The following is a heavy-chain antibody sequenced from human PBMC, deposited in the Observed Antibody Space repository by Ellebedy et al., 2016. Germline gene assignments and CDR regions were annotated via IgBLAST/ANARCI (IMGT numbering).Heavy chain of an antibody. Sequence: GESLKISXKGSGYSFTSYWIGWVRQMPGKGLEWMGIIYPGDSDTRYSPSFQGQVTISADKSISTAYLQWSSLKASDTAMYYCARGVDPTAPYFDYWGQGTLVTVSS. J-gene: IGHJ4*02. D-gene: IGHD2-21*01. CDR2: IYPGDSDT. CDR3: ARGVDPTAPYFDY. CDR1: GYSFTSYW. V-gene: IGHV5-51*01.